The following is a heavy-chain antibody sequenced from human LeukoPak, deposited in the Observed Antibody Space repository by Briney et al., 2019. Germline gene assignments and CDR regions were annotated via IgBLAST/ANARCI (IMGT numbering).Heavy chain of an antibody. J-gene: IGHJ4*02. V-gene: IGHV1-69*15. D-gene: IGHD3-10*01. CDR2: IIPVFGVA. CDR1: GGTFNSYA. Sequence: SVKVSCTASGGTFNSYAVSWVRQAPGRGLEWLGRIIPVFGVAKYAQKFQGRVTITADESTSTAYMELSSLRSEDTAVYYCARVIEVRGVILGALDYWGQGTLVTVSS. CDR3: ARVIEVRGVILGALDY.